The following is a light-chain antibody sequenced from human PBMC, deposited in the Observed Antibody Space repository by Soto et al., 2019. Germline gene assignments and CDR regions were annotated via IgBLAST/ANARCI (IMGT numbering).Light chain of an antibody. CDR2: EVS. Sequence: QSALTQPASVSGSPGQSITISCTGTSSDVGGDKYVSWYQQHPGKAPKLMIYEVSNRPSGVSDRFSGSKSGNTASLTISGLQAEDEDDYYCSSHTSSYTWVFGGGTKLTVL. V-gene: IGLV2-14*01. CDR3: SSHTSSYTWV. J-gene: IGLJ3*02. CDR1: SSDVGGDKY.